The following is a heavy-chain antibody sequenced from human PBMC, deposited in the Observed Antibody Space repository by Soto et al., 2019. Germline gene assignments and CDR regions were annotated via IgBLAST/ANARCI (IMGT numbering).Heavy chain of an antibody. CDR1: GFTFSDFA. D-gene: IGHD2-2*03. J-gene: IGHJ4*02. V-gene: IGHV3-23*01. Sequence: EVQVLESGGGLVQPGGSLRLSCAATGFTFSDFAMRWFRQAPGKGLEWVSRIYGGGNGPHYADSVKGRVTISRDNSKNTLYLQMNSLRAEDTAVYSCAKMEGMDPWAYSFDYWGQGTLVTVSS. CDR3: AKMEGMDPWAYSFDY. CDR2: IYGGGNGP.